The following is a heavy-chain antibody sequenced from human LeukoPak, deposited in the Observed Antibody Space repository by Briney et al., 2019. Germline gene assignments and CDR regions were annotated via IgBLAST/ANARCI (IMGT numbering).Heavy chain of an antibody. V-gene: IGHV4-59*01. CDR3: ARMEGGYGDYAIDY. CDR1: GDSINNYH. Sequence: SETLSLTCTVSGDSINNYHWSWIRQPPGKGLEWIGYIYYSGSTNYNPSLKSRVTISADTSKNQFSLKLSSVTAADTAVYYCARMEGGYGDYAIDYWGQGTLVTVSS. CDR2: IYYSGST. J-gene: IGHJ4*02. D-gene: IGHD4-17*01.